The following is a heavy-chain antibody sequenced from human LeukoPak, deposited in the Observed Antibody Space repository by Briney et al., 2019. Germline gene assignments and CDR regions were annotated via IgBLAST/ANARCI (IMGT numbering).Heavy chain of an antibody. J-gene: IGHJ4*02. V-gene: IGHV3-64D*09. D-gene: IGHD1-26*01. CDR1: GFTFSSFA. Sequence: GGFLRLSCSASGFTFSSFAMLWVRQAPGKGLEYVSGISSDGGRTNYADSVKARFTISRDNSKVTLYLQMTSLRPEDTAIYYCVKDPSGNYFYFDYWGQGTLVTVSS. CDR3: VKDPSGNYFYFDY. CDR2: ISSDGGRT.